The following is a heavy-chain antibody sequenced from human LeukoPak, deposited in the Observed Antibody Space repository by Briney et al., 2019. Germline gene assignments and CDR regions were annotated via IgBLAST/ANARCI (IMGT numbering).Heavy chain of an antibody. CDR2: ISSNSSYI. D-gene: IGHD6-6*01. V-gene: IGHV3-21*01. CDR1: GFTFSSYS. J-gene: IGHJ4*02. Sequence: KTGGSLRLSCAASGFTFSSYSMNWVRQAPGKGLEWVSSISSNSSYIYYADSVKGRFTISRDNAKNSLYLQMNSLRAEDTAVYYCAQYSSSSVPLDYWGQGTLVTVSS. CDR3: AQYSSSSVPLDY.